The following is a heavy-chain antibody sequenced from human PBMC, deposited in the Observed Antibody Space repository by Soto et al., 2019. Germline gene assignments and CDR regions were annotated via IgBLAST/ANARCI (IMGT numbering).Heavy chain of an antibody. D-gene: IGHD6-19*01. CDR1: GGSFSGYY. V-gene: IGHV4-34*01. CDR2: INHSGST. CDR3: ARGRRKQWVAGFDY. J-gene: IGHJ4*02. Sequence: QVQLQQWGAGLLKPSETLSLTCAVYGGSFSGYYWSWIRQPPGKGLEWIGEINHSGSTNYNPSLKSRVTISVDTSKNQFSLKLSSVTAADTAVYYCARGRRKQWVAGFDYWGQGTLVTVSS.